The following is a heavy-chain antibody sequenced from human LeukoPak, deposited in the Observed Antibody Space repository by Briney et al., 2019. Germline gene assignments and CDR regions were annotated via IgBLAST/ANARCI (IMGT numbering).Heavy chain of an antibody. J-gene: IGHJ3*02. CDR2: ISGSGGST. CDR3: AKDVSWQWLKAFDI. Sequence: ETLSLTCIVSGGSISSGGYYWSWIRQLPGKGLEWVSAISGSGGSTYYADSVKGRFTISRDNSKNTLYLQMNSLRAEDTAVYYCAKDVSWQWLKAFDIWGQGTMVTVSS. CDR1: GGSISSGGYY. D-gene: IGHD6-19*01. V-gene: IGHV3-23*01.